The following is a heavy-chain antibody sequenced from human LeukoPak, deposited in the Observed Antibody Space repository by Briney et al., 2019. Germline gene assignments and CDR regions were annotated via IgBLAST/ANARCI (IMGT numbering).Heavy chain of an antibody. V-gene: IGHV4-39*01. Sequence: SETLSLTCTVSGGSISSSSYYWGWIRQPPGKGLEWIGSIYYSGSTYYNPSLRSRVTISVGTSRNQFSLKLSSVTASDTAVYYCAVVTTTTFDYWGQGTLVTVSS. CDR3: AVVTTTTFDY. CDR1: GGSISSSSYY. D-gene: IGHD4-23*01. J-gene: IGHJ4*02. CDR2: IYYSGST.